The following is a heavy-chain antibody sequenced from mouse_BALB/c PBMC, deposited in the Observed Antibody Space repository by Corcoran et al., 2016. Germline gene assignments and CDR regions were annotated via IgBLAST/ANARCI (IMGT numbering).Heavy chain of an antibody. CDR3: ARGTTVVATH. J-gene: IGHJ3*01. V-gene: IGHV14-3*02. D-gene: IGHD1-1*01. CDR2: IDPANGNT. CDR1: GFNIKDTY. Sequence: EDQLQQCGAELVKPGASVKLSCTASGFNIKDTYMHWVKQRPEQGLEWIGRIDPANGNTKYDPKFQGKATITADTSSNTAYLQLSSLTSEDTAVYYCARGTTVVATHWGQGTLVTVSA.